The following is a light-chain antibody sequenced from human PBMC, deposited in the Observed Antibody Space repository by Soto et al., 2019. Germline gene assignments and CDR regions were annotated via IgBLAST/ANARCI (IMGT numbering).Light chain of an antibody. Sequence: EIVLTQSPGTLSLSPGERATLSCSASQSVSSSYLAWYQQKPGQAPRLLIYGASSRAAGIPDGFSGSGSWTDFTLTTSRLEPEDFALYYWQQYGSSPLTCGGGTKGEIK. CDR2: GAS. V-gene: IGKV3-20*01. CDR1: QSVSSSY. CDR3: QQYGSSPLT. J-gene: IGKJ4*01.